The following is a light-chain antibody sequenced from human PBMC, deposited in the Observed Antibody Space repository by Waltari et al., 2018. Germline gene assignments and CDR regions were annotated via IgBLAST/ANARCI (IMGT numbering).Light chain of an antibody. J-gene: IGLJ2*01. V-gene: IGLV6-57*02. CDR2: ENG. CDR1: GGSIASKD. CDR3: QSCDNNNVI. Sequence: FMLTQPHSVSESPGKTITISCTGSGGSIASKDVQWYQQRPGSAPIILLFENGQRPSGFPDRFSGSTDSSSNSASLTIAGLKTEDEADYYCQSCDNNNVIFGGGTKLTVL.